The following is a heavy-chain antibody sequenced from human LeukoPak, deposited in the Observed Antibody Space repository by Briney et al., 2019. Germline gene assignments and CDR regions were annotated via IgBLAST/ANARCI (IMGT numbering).Heavy chain of an antibody. CDR1: GYTLTGYY. CDR3: ARGSLIAATGTGLSS. V-gene: IGHV1-2*02. J-gene: IGHJ4*02. Sequence: ASVKVSCKASGYTLTGYYIHWVRQAPGQGLEWMGWINPNSGDTRYAQNLQGRVTMTRDTFSSSAYMELNRLTSDDTAVYYCARGSLIAATGTGLSSWGQGTLVTVSS. CDR2: INPNSGDT. D-gene: IGHD6-13*01.